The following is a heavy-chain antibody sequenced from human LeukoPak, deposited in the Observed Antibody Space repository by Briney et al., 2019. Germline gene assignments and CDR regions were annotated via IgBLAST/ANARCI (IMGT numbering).Heavy chain of an antibody. J-gene: IGHJ4*02. CDR1: GGSISSGGYY. V-gene: IGHV4-31*03. CDR2: IYYSGST. CDR3: ARDRAPLRFLEWLLFDYFDY. D-gene: IGHD3-3*01. Sequence: SETLSLTCTVSGGSISSGGYYWSWIRQHPGKGLEWIGYIYYSGSTYYNPSLKSRVTISVDTSKNQFSLKLSSVTAADTAVYYCARDRAPLRFLEWLLFDYFDYWGQGTLVTVSS.